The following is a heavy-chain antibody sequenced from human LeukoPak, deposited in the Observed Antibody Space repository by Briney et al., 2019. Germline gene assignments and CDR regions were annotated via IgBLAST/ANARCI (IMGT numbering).Heavy chain of an antibody. CDR1: GFTLSSYG. J-gene: IGHJ4*02. CDR2: IWYDGSNK. Sequence: GGSLRLSCAASGFTLSSYGMHWVRQAPGKGLEWVAVIWYDGSNKYYADSVKGRFTISRDNSKNTMYLQMNSLRAEDTAVYYCAKDRDYGNAIDYWGQGTLVTVSS. D-gene: IGHD4-17*01. V-gene: IGHV3-33*06. CDR3: AKDRDYGNAIDY.